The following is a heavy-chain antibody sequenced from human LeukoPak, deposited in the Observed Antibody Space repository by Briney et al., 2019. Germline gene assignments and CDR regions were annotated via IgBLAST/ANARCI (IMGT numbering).Heavy chain of an antibody. J-gene: IGHJ6*03. V-gene: IGHV3-21*01. D-gene: IGHD3-10*01. Sequence: GGSLRLSCAASGFTFSSYSMNWVRRAPGEGLEWASSISSSSSYIYYADSVKGRFTISRDNAKNSLYLQMNSLRAEDTAVYYCARDGYYYGSGTNYYYYMDVWGKGTTVTVSS. CDR3: ARDGYYYGSGTNYYYYMDV. CDR1: GFTFSSYS. CDR2: ISSSSSYI.